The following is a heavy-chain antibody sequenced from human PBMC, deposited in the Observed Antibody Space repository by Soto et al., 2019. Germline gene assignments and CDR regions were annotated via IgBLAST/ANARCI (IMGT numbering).Heavy chain of an antibody. D-gene: IGHD5-12*01. CDR1: GFTFSSYA. J-gene: IGHJ4*02. CDR3: ARDMGGYSGYGLDH. CDR2: ISSNGGST. Sequence: SGGSLRLSCAASGFTFSSYAMHWVRQAPGKGLEYVSAISSNGGSTYYANSVKGRFTISRDNSKNTLYLQMGSLRAEDMAVYYCARDMGGYSGYGLDHWGKGTLVTVSS. V-gene: IGHV3-64*01.